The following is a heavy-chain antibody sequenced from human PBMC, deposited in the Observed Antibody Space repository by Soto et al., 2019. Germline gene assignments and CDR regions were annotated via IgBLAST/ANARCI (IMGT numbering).Heavy chain of an antibody. J-gene: IGHJ6*02. V-gene: IGHV4-4*02. CDR1: GGSISSSTW. D-gene: IGHD4-17*01. CDR2: IYHSGST. Sequence: QVQLQESGPGLVKPSGTLSLTCAVSGGSISSSTWWGWVGQPPGKGLEWMGEIYHSGSTNYNPSLKSRVTISVDKSKNQFSLKLSSVTAADTAVYYCARVLVGDYDYYYYYGMDVWGQGTTVTVSS. CDR3: ARVLVGDYDYYYYYGMDV.